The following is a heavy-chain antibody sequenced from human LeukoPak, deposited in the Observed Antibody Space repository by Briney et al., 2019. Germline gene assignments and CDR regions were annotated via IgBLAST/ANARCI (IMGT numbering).Heavy chain of an antibody. CDR2: IYTGGRT. Sequence: PSETLSLTCTVSGGSISSYSWSWVRQPAGKGLEWIGRIYTGGRTNYNHSLKSRVTMSVDTSKNQFSLKLSPVTAADTAVYYCARDASIAARYRWYDPWGQGTLVTVSS. CDR3: ARDASIAARYRWYDP. J-gene: IGHJ5*02. CDR1: GGSISSYS. D-gene: IGHD6-6*01. V-gene: IGHV4-4*07.